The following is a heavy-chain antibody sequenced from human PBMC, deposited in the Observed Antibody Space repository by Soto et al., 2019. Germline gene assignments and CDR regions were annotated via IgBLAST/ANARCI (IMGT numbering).Heavy chain of an antibody. CDR2: ISRGGEI. Sequence: EVQVVESGGGLVQPGGSLRLSCAASGFYVSNYYMSWFRQAPGKGLEWVSVISRGGEIYYADYGQGRITTSRDSSRNSLDIHMNSLRVDATAVYYCAGDRRDGDTLWGQGVVVTVSS. V-gene: IGHV3-66*01. CDR1: GFYVSNYY. D-gene: IGHD5-18*01. CDR3: AGDRRDGDTL. J-gene: IGHJ4*02.